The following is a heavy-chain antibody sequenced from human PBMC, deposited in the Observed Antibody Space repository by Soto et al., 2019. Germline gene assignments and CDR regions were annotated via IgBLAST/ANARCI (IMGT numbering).Heavy chain of an antibody. CDR1: GFSFSSHS. CDR3: TSVSGLNGFDI. Sequence: QLVESGGGLVQPGGSLRVSCAASGFSFSSHSMHWVRQAPGKRLEYISAISASGDGTYYADSVKGRFTISRDNSKNTLYLKVGSLRAEDMAGYHCTSVSGLNGFDIWGQGTMVTVSS. D-gene: IGHD3-3*01. CDR2: ISASGDGT. J-gene: IGHJ3*02. V-gene: IGHV3-64*07.